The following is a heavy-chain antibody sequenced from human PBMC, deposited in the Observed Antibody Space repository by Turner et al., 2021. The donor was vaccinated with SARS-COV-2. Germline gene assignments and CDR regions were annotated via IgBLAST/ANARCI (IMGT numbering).Heavy chain of an antibody. J-gene: IGHJ5*02. CDR2: FDPEDGET. Sequence: QVQLVQSGAEVKKPGASVKVSCKISGYTLTELSMYWVRQAPGKGFEWMVGFDPEDGETIYAQNFQGRVTMTEDTSTDTAYMELSSLRSEDTAVYFCATGYQLRVNWFDPWGQGTLVTVSS. V-gene: IGHV1-24*01. CDR1: GYTLTELS. CDR3: ATGYQLRVNWFDP. D-gene: IGHD2-2*01.